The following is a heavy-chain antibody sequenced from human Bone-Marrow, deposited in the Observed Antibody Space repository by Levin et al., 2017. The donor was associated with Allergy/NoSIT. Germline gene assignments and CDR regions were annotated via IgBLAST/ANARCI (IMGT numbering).Heavy chain of an antibody. CDR1: GDSISTSSYY. D-gene: IGHD5-18*01. Sequence: SGPTLVKPTQTLTLTCTVSGDSISTSSYYWGWIRQPPGKGLEWIVSMSYSGSTYFNAPLKSRVTTSVDMSTNQFSLKLSSVTAADTAVYYCARHGNSYGSRWFDAWGQGTLVTVSS. J-gene: IGHJ5*02. CDR3: ARHGNSYGSRWFDA. CDR2: MSYSGST. V-gene: IGHV4-39*01.